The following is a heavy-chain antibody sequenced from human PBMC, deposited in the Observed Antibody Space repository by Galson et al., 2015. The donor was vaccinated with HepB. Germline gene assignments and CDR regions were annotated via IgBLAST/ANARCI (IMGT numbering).Heavy chain of an antibody. V-gene: IGHV3-48*01. J-gene: IGHJ5*02. CDR1: GFTFSRYF. D-gene: IGHD2-15*01. CDR2: ISSSPYST. Sequence: SLRLSCAASGFTFSRYFMNWVRQAPGKGLEWISYISSSPYSTYYADSVRGRFTVSRDDAKNSLYLQMNTLRAEDSAMYYCARERCRAGSCNHFDLWGQGTLVIVSS. CDR3: ARERCRAGSCNHFDL.